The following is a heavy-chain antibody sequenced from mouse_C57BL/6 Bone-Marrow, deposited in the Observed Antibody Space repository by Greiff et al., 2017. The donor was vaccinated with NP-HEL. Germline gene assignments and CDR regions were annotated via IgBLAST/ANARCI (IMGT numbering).Heavy chain of an antibody. D-gene: IGHD1-1*01. CDR2: IGPENGDT. J-gene: IGHJ4*01. CDR1: GFNIKDDY. V-gene: IGHV14-4*01. CDR3: TTGVITTVVATDYAMDY. Sequence: EVKLQQSGAELVRPGASVKLSCTASGFNIKDDYMHWVKQRPEQGLEWIGWIGPENGDTEYASKFPGKATITADTYSNTAYLQLSILSSEDTAVYYCTTGVITTVVATDYAMDYWGQGTSVTVSS.